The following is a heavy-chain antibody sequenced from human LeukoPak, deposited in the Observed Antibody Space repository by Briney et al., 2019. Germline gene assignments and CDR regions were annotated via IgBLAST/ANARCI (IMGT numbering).Heavy chain of an antibody. CDR3: ASQGGSGDLRY. D-gene: IGHD4-17*01. V-gene: IGHV3-15*01. J-gene: IGHJ4*02. CDR1: AFTFSNTW. CDR2: IKRIIDGGTT. Sequence: GGSLRLSCAASAFTFSNTWMNRVRQAPGKGLEWVGRIKRIIDGGTTDYAAPVKGRFTVSRDDSINTLYLQMSSLKTEDTAVYYCASQGGSGDLRYWGQGTLVTVSS.